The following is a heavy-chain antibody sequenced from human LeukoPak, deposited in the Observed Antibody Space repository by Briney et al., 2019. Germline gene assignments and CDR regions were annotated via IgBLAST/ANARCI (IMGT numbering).Heavy chain of an antibody. CDR1: GYTFTGYY. D-gene: IGHD5-18*01. Sequence: EASVKVSCKASGYTFTGYYMHWVRQAPGQGLEWMGWINPNSGGTNYAQKFQGRVTMTRDTSISTAYMELSRLRSDDTAVYYCARAASLGAMVIYWGQGTLVTVSS. CDR3: ARAASLGAMVIY. J-gene: IGHJ4*02. CDR2: INPNSGGT. V-gene: IGHV1-2*02.